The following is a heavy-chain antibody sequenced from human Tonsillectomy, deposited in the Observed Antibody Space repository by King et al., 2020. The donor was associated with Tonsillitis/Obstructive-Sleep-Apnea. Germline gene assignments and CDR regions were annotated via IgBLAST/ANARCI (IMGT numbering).Heavy chain of an antibody. V-gene: IGHV3-9*01. D-gene: IGHD1/OR15-1a*01. CDR1: GFTFDDYA. CDR2: ISWNSGSI. Sequence: VQLVESGGGLVQPGRSLRLSCAASGFTFDDYAMHWVRQAPGKGLEWVSGISWNSGSIGYADSVKGRFTISRDNAKNSLYLQMNSLRAEDTALYYCAKVGGTLRGPFDYWGQGTLVTVSS. CDR3: AKVGGTLRGPFDY. J-gene: IGHJ4*02.